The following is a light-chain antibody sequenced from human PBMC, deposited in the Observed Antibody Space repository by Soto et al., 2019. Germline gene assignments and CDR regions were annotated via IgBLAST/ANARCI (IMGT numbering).Light chain of an antibody. CDR3: QQYGASPPWT. CDR2: DAS. Sequence: EIVLTQSPGTLSLSPGERATLSCGASQSLSSSYLAWYQQRPGQAPRLLIYDASSRAAGIPDRFSGSGSGTDFTLTISRLEPEDFAVYYCQQYGASPPWTFGQGTKVDIK. J-gene: IGKJ1*01. V-gene: IGKV3-20*01. CDR1: QSLSSSY.